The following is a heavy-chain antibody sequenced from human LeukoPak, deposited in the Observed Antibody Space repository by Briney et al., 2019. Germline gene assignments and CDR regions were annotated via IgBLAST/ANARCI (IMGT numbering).Heavy chain of an antibody. CDR1: GFTFSTYS. CDR3: AGCQSSCYYTK. Sequence: GGSLRLSCTASGFTFSTYSMNWVRQAPGKGLEWVSYISTSPGVIHYADSVKGRFTISRDNAKNSLYLQTNSLRDEDTAVYYCAGCQSSCYYTKWGQGTLVTVSS. V-gene: IGHV3-48*02. D-gene: IGHD3-22*01. CDR2: ISTSPGVI. J-gene: IGHJ4*02.